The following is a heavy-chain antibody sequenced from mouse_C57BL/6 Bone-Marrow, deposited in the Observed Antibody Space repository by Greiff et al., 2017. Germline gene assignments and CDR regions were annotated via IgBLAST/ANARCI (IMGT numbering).Heavy chain of an antibody. Sequence: QVQLQQPGAELVKPGASVKLSCKASGYTFTSYWMHWVKQRPGRGLEWIGRIDPTSGCTKYTEKFKSKATLTVDKPSSTAYMQLSSLTSEYSAVYYCARRARYGNYPYYAMDYWGQGTSVTVSA. CDR3: ARRARYGNYPYYAMDY. CDR2: IDPTSGCT. D-gene: IGHD2-1*01. V-gene: IGHV1-72*01. CDR1: GYTFTSYW. J-gene: IGHJ4*01.